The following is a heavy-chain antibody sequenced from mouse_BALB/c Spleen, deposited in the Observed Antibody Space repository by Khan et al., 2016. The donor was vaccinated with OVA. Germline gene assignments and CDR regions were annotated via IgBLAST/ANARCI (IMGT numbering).Heavy chain of an antibody. CDR2: IWSDGST. D-gene: IGHD1-1*01. J-gene: IGHJ4*01. V-gene: IGHV2-6-1*01. Sequence: QVQLKESGPGLVAPSQSLSITCTISGFSLTNYGVHWVRQPPGKGLEWLVVIWSDGSTTYNSALKSRLTITKDNSKSQVFLKMNSLQTADTAMYFCARQPYEHYNIMDYWGQGTSVT. CDR1: GFSLTNYG. CDR3: ARQPYEHYNIMDY.